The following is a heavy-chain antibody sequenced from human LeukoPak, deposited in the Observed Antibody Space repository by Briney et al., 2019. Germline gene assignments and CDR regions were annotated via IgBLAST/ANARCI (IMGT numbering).Heavy chain of an antibody. V-gene: IGHV4-61*08. CDR1: GGSIRSEDYY. D-gene: IGHD5-18*01. Sequence: PSGTLSLTCTVSGGSIRSEDYYWSWVRQSPGKTLEWIGYMYHTGSSIYNPSLKSRVSISLDTSKNEFSLKLSSVTAADTAVYYCAREQTPQRYSYGNHDAFDIWGQGTMVTVSS. CDR2: MYHTGSS. CDR3: AREQTPQRYSYGNHDAFDI. J-gene: IGHJ3*02.